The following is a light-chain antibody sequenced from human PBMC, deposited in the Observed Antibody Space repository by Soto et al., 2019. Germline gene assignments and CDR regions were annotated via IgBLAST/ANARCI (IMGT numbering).Light chain of an antibody. V-gene: IGLV1-44*01. CDR1: SSNIGSNT. CDR3: AAWEDSLNGVV. J-gene: IGLJ2*01. CDR2: SNN. Sequence: QSVLTQPPSASGTPGQRVTISCSGSSSNIGSNTVNWYQQLPVTAPKLLIYSNNQRPSGVPDRFSGSKSGTSASRALSGLQSEDEADYYCAAWEDSLNGVVFGGGTKVTVL.